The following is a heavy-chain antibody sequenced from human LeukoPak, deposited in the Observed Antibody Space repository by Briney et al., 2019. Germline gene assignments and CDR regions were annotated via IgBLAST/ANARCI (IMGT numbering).Heavy chain of an antibody. CDR2: INHSGST. J-gene: IGHJ6*03. CDR1: GGSFSGYY. Sequence: SSETLSLTCAVYGGSFSGYYWSWTRQPPGKGLEWIGEINHSGSTNYNPSLKSRVTISVDTSKNQFSLKLSSVTAADTAVYYCASSSSWYDHYMDVWGKGTTVTISS. V-gene: IGHV4-34*01. CDR3: ASSSSWYDHYMDV. D-gene: IGHD6-13*01.